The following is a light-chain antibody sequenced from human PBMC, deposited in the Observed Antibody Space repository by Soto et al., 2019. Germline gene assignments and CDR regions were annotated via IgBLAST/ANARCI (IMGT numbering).Light chain of an antibody. J-gene: IGKJ1*01. Sequence: DVQMTQSPASLSASVGDRVTITCRASQSISSSLNWYQQKPGKAPKLLIYAASSLQSGVPSRFSASGSGTDFTLTVSSLQPEDFATYYCQQSHSIPPTFDQGTKVDIK. V-gene: IGKV1-39*01. CDR3: QQSHSIPPT. CDR2: AAS. CDR1: QSISSS.